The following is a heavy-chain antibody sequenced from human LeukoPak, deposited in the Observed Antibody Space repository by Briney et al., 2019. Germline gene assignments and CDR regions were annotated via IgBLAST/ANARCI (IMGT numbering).Heavy chain of an antibody. J-gene: IGHJ3*02. CDR1: GFTVSPYY. CDR2: IFYTNNI. V-gene: IGHV3-53*01. D-gene: IGHD3-16*01. Sequence: GGSLRLSCTASGFTVSPYYMSWVRQAPGKGLEWVSIIFYTNNIYYADSVKGRFTISRDNSKNTLYLQMHSLRAEDTAIYYCVRPQGVFGAFDMWGLGTVVTVSS. CDR3: VRPQGVFGAFDM.